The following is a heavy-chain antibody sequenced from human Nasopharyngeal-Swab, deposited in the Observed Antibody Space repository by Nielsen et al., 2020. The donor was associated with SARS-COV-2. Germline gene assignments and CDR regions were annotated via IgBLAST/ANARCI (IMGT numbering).Heavy chain of an antibody. Sequence: WIRQPPGKGLEWIGYIFYSGNTNYNPSLKSRVTISVDTSKNQFSLKLSSVTAADTAVYYCARRDPVVVVAALGIRLYDSTKFDPWGQGTLVTVSS. V-gene: IGHV4-59*01. CDR3: ARRDPVVVVAALGIRLYDSTKFDP. J-gene: IGHJ5*02. D-gene: IGHD2-15*01. CDR2: IFYSGNT.